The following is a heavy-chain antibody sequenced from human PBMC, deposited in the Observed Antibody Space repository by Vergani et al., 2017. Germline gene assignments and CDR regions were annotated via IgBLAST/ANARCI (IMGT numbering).Heavy chain of an antibody. V-gene: IGHV3-21*02. CDR2: ISSSSSYI. Sequence: EVQLVESGGGLVPPGRSLRLSCAASGFSFGDYAMTWVRQAPGKGLEWVSSISSSSSYIHYSDSLKGRFTISRDNAKSSLYLQMNSLRAEDTGVYYCARGRYQLLYDLALHGPLNFDYWGQGTLVTVSS. CDR3: ARGRYQLLYDLALHGPLNFDY. J-gene: IGHJ4*02. CDR1: GFSFGDYA. D-gene: IGHD2-2*02.